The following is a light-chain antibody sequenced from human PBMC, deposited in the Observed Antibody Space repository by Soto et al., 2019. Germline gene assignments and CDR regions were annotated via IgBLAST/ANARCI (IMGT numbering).Light chain of an antibody. V-gene: IGLV2-11*03. J-gene: IGLJ1*01. Sequence: GGYNYVSWYQQYPGKAPKVMIYAVTKRPSGVPDRISGSKSGNTASLTISGLQAEDEADYYCCSYAGSYTHYVFGTGTKVTVL. CDR1: GGYNY. CDR2: AVT. CDR3: CSYAGSYTHYV.